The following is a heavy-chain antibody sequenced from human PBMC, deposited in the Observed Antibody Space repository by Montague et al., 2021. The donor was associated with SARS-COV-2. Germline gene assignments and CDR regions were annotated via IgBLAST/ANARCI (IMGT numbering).Heavy chain of an antibody. CDR3: VRSGNYIGDDAFDI. Sequence: SLRLSCAASVFTFSSYTMSWVRQAPGKGLEWVSAISGSGGSTYYADSVKGRFTISRDNSKNTLYLQMNSLRAEDTAVYYCVRSGNYIGDDAFDIWGQGTMVTVSS. V-gene: IGHV3-23*01. J-gene: IGHJ3*02. CDR2: ISGSGGST. CDR1: VFTFSSYT. D-gene: IGHD1-26*01.